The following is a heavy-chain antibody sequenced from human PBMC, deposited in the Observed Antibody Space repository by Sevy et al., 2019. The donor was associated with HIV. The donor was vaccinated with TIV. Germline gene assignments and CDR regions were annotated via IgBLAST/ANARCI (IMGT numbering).Heavy chain of an antibody. CDR2: ISGSGGST. D-gene: IGHD3-3*01. CDR3: ARRPDFGVVIPTGVMDV. Sequence: GGSLRLSCAASGFTFSTYAMTWVRQAPGKGLQWVSVISGSGGSTYYADSVKGRFTISRDNSKTTMYLKMNSLRAEDTALYYCARRPDFGVVIPTGVMDVWGQGTTVTVSS. J-gene: IGHJ6*02. CDR1: GFTFSTYA. V-gene: IGHV3-23*01.